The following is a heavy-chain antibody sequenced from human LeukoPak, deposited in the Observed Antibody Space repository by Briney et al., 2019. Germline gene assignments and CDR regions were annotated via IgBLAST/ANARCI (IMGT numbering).Heavy chain of an antibody. CDR2: ISGSGGST. J-gene: IGHJ4*02. D-gene: IGHD5-18*01. V-gene: IGHV3-23*01. CDR3: AKGLGYMPRGSDY. Sequence: GGSLRLSCAASGVTFSSYAMSWVRQAPGKGLECVSAISGSGGSTYYADSVKGRFTISRDNSKNTLYLQMNSLRAEDTAVYYCAKGLGYMPRGSDYWGQGTLVTVSS. CDR1: GVTFSSYA.